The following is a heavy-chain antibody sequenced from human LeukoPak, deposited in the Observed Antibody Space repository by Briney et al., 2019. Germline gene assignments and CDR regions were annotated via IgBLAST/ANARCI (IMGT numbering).Heavy chain of an antibody. V-gene: IGHV4-59*08. D-gene: IGHD6-13*01. Sequence: PSETLSLTCTVSGGSINSYYWSWIRQPPGKGLEWIGYISYSGNTNYNPSLESRVTISVDTSKNQFSLKLRSVTAADTAVYFCVRHGGFSSPAAVWGQGTLVTVS. CDR2: ISYSGNT. J-gene: IGHJ4*02. CDR1: GGSINSYY. CDR3: VRHGGFSSPAAV.